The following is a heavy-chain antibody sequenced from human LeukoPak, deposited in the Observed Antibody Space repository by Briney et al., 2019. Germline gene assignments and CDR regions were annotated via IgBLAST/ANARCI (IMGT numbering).Heavy chain of an antibody. Sequence: GTSLRLCCAASGFTFSTYSMHWVRQAPGKGLEWVALISFEGGHQYYADSVKGRFTISRDNSKTTLYLQLNSLRTEDAAVYYCARSGNPQQYLLVGFYSYMDVWGKGTAVTVSS. CDR2: ISFEGGHQ. J-gene: IGHJ6*03. D-gene: IGHD3-10*01. CDR1: GFTFSTYS. V-gene: IGHV3-30*01. CDR3: ARSGNPQQYLLVGFYSYMDV.